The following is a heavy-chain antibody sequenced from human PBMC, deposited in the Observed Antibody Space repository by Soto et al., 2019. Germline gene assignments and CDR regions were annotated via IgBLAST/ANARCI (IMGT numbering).Heavy chain of an antibody. D-gene: IGHD6-6*01. J-gene: IGHJ4*02. CDR2: INPNSGGT. CDR1: GYTSTGYY. CDR3: ARSTKAGSSVDY. V-gene: IGHV1-2*02. Sequence: ASVKVSCKASGYTSTGYYMHWVRQAPGQGLEWMGWINPNSGGTNYAQKFQGRVTMTRDTSISTAYMELSRLRSDDTAVYYCARSTKAGSSVDYWGQGTLVTVS.